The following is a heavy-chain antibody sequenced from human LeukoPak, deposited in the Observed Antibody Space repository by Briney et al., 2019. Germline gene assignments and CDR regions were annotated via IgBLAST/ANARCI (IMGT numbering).Heavy chain of an antibody. Sequence: ASVKVSCKASGYTFTGYYMHWVRQAPGQGLEWMGWINPNSGGTNYAQKFQGRVTMTRDTSISTAYMELRSLRSDDTAVYYCARGLQETLAWLKAFSAFDIWGQGTMVTVSS. V-gene: IGHV1-2*02. CDR1: GYTFTGYY. D-gene: IGHD4-11*01. CDR2: INPNSGGT. CDR3: ARGLQETLAWLKAFSAFDI. J-gene: IGHJ3*02.